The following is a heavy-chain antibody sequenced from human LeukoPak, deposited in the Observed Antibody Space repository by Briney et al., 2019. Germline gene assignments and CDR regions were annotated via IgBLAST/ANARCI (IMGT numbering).Heavy chain of an antibody. D-gene: IGHD3-9*01. Sequence: SETLSLTCTVSGGSIRSGDYYWSWIRQPPGTGLEWIGYIYYSGGTYYNPSLKSRVTISVDTSKNQFSLKLSSVTAADTAVYYCARDKGYDILTGYYFDPWGQGTLVTVSS. CDR3: ARDKGYDILTGYYFDP. V-gene: IGHV4-30-4*01. CDR1: GGSIRSGDYY. CDR2: IYYSGGT. J-gene: IGHJ5*02.